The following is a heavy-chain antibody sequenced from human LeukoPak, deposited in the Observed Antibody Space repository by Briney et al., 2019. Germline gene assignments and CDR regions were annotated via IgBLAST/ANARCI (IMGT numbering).Heavy chain of an antibody. CDR1: RFTVLSNY. CDR3: ARAQINYDILTGYHYYFDY. Sequence: PGGSLRFSRAATRFTVLSNYMSRGRQAPWQGLPGVSVIYSGGSTYYADSVKGRFTISRHNSKNTLYLQMNSLRAEDTAVYYCARAQINYDILTGYHYYFDYWGQGTLVTVSS. CDR2: IYSGGST. J-gene: IGHJ4*02. V-gene: IGHV3-53*04. D-gene: IGHD3-9*01.